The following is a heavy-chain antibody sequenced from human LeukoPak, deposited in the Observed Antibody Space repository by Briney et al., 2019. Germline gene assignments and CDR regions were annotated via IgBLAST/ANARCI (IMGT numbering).Heavy chain of an antibody. Sequence: PSETLSLTCAVYGGSFSGYYWSWIRQPPGKGLEWIGEINHSGSTKYNPSLKSRVTISIDTSKNQLSLKLSSVTAAGTAVYSCVRHVARAFDIWGQGTKVTVSS. CDR3: VRHVARAFDI. J-gene: IGHJ3*02. V-gene: IGHV4-34*01. CDR1: GGSFSGYY. CDR2: INHSGST.